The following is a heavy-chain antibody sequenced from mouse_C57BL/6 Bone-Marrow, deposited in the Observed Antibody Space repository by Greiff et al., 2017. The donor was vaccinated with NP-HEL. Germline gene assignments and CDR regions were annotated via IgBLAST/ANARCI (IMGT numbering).Heavy chain of an antibody. CDR2: IHPNSGST. D-gene: IGHD1-1*01. CDR1: GYTFTSYW. J-gene: IGHJ3*01. V-gene: IGHV1-64*01. Sequence: VQLQQSGAELVKPGASVTLSCKASGYTFTSYWMHWLKQRLGQGLEWIGMIHPNSGSTNYNEKFKSKATLTVDKSSSTAYMQLSSLTSEDSAVYYCASDYYGSPFAYWGQGPLVTVSA. CDR3: ASDYYGSPFAY.